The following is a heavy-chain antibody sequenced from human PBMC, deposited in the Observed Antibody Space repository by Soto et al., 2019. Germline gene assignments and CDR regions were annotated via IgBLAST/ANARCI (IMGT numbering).Heavy chain of an antibody. V-gene: IGHV1-24*01. Sequence: QVQLVQSGAEVKKPGASVKVSCKVSGYTLTELSMHWVRLAPGKGLEWMGGFDPEDGETIYAQKFQGRVTMTEDTSTDTAYMELSSLRSEDTAVYYCETDPPGPRIGFRAFDFWGRGTMVTVSS. CDR2: FDPEDGET. D-gene: IGHD3-16*02. CDR3: ETDPPGPRIGFRAFDF. J-gene: IGHJ3*01. CDR1: GYTLTELS.